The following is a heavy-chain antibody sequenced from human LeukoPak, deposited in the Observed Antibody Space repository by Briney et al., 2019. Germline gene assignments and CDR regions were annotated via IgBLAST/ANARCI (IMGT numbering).Heavy chain of an antibody. CDR3: AVLRGGYRPIDY. J-gene: IGHJ4*02. Sequence: SETLSLTCAVYGGSFSGYHWSWIRQPPGKGLEWIGEINHSGSTNYNPSLKSRVTISVDTSKNQFSLKLSSVTAADTAVYYCAVLRGGYRPIDYWGQGTLVTVSS. CDR2: INHSGST. V-gene: IGHV4-34*01. CDR1: GGSFSGYH. D-gene: IGHD5-12*01.